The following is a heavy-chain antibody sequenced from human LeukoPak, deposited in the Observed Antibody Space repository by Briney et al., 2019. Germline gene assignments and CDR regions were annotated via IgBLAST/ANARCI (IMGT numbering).Heavy chain of an antibody. CDR2: VRNKANRYTT. Sequence: GGSLRLSCEASGFTFSDHHMDWVRQAPGEGLEWVARVRNKANRYTTEYAASVKGRFTISRDDSENSLYLQMDSLKTEDTAVYYCARGGGGFGPGFDYWGQGTLVTVSS. D-gene: IGHD2-15*01. V-gene: IGHV3-72*01. CDR1: GFTFSDHH. CDR3: ARGGGGFGPGFDY. J-gene: IGHJ4*02.